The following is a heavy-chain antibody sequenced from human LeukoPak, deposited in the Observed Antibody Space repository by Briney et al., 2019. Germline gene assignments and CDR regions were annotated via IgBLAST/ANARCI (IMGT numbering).Heavy chain of an antibody. D-gene: IGHD1-14*01. CDR2: IYYSGST. CDR1: GGSIRSSSYY. V-gene: IGHV4-39*01. CDR3: ARNHLNYEVTRYYNYGMDV. Sequence: SETLSLTCTVSGGSIRSSSYYWGWIRQPPGKGLEWIGSIYYSGSTYYNPSLESRVTISVDTSKNQFSLKLSSVTVADTAVYYCARNHLNYEVTRYYNYGMDVWGQGTTVTVSS. J-gene: IGHJ6*02.